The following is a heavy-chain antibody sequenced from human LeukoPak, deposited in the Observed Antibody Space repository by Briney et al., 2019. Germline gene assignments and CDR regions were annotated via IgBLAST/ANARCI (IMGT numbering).Heavy chain of an antibody. J-gene: IGHJ4*02. CDR3: ARDYDSGFDY. D-gene: IGHD3-22*01. V-gene: IGHV4-59*01. CDR1: GGSISSYY. CDR2: IYYSGST. Sequence: SETLSLTCTVSGGSISSYYWSWIRQPPGKGLEWIGYIYYSGSTNYNPSLKSRVTISVDTSKNQFSLKLSSVTAADTAVYYRARDYDSGFDYWGQGTLVTVSS.